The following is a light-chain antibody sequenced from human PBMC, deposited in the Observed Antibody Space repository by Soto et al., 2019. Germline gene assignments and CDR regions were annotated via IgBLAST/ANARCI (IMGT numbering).Light chain of an antibody. CDR3: QQYGGSPQFT. Sequence: EIVLTQSPGTLSLSPGERATLSCRASQSIYSNYLAWYQQKPGQAPRLLIYGASARATGIPDRFSGSGSGTDFTLTISRLETEDFGVYYCQQYGGSPQFTFGPGTKVD. CDR2: GAS. CDR1: QSIYSNY. J-gene: IGKJ3*01. V-gene: IGKV3-20*01.